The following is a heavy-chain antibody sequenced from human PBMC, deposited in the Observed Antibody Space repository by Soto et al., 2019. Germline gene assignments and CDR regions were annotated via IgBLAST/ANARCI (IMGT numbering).Heavy chain of an antibody. CDR3: ARDLFDY. V-gene: IGHV3-7*01. Sequence: PGGSLRLSCAASGFTFSSYGMHWVRQAPGKGLEWVANINEDGSEKYYVDSAKGRFTISKDNAKNSLYLQMSSLRAEDTAVYHCARDLFDYWGQGTLVTVSS. CDR1: GFTFSSYG. CDR2: INEDGSEK. J-gene: IGHJ4*02.